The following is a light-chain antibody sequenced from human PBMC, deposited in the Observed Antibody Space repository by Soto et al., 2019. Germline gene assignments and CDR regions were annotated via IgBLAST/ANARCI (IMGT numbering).Light chain of an antibody. V-gene: IGKV1-5*01. J-gene: IGKJ1*01. CDR3: QQYNSYSTWT. CDR1: KSISSW. CDR2: DAS. Sequence: DIPMAQSPCALSASFGDSVTLTCRASKSISSWLAWYQQKPGKAPKLLIYDASSLETGVPSRFSGSGSGTEFTLTISSLQPDDFATYYCQQYNSYSTWTFGQGTKVDI.